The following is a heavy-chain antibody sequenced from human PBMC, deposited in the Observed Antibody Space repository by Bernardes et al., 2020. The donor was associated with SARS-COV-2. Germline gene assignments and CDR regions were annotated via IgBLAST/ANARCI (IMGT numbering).Heavy chain of an antibody. Sequence: LKVFCASCGFNFNSYAMNWLHRAPGKGLEWVSGISGSDDKTYYGDSVKGRFTISRDNSKNTLYLQMNSLRAEDTAVYYCAKDGRYYDFWSGYLGPADEAGSHHGFGNYYGMDVWGQGTTVTVSS. CDR1: GFNFNSYA. D-gene: IGHD3-3*01. J-gene: IGHJ6*02. CDR2: ISGSDDKT. CDR3: AKDGRYYDFWSGYLGPADEAGSHHGFGNYYGMDV. V-gene: IGHV3-23*01.